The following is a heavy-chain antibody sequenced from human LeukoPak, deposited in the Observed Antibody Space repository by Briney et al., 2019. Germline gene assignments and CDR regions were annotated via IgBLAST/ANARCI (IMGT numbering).Heavy chain of an antibody. CDR2: IEQDGSDK. D-gene: IGHD3-10*01. CDR1: GFTFSNYW. CDR3: AKLVLSGGSDY. Sequence: GGSLRLSCAASGFTFSNYWMSWVRQAPGKGLEWVANIEQDGSDKYYVDSVKGRFTISRDNAKNSLYLQMKSLRAEDTAVYYCAKLVLSGGSDYWGQGTLVTVSS. J-gene: IGHJ4*02. V-gene: IGHV3-7*03.